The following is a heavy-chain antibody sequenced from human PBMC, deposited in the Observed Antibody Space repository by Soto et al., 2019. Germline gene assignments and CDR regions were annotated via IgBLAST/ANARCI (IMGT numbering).Heavy chain of an antibody. V-gene: IGHV3-11*01. Sequence: QVQLVESGGGLVKPGGSLRLSCAASGFTFSDYYMSWIRQAPGKGLEWVSYISSGGSTIYYADFLKGRFTISRDNAKNSLYVQMNSLRAEDTAVYYCARDLRYNYGGYWYFDLGGRGTLVTVSS. D-gene: IGHD5-18*01. CDR1: GFTFSDYY. CDR3: ARDLRYNYGGYWYFDL. CDR2: ISSGGSTI. J-gene: IGHJ2*01.